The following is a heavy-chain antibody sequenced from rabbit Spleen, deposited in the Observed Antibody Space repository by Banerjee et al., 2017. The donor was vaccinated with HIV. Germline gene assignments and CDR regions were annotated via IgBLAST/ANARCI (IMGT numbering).Heavy chain of an antibody. V-gene: IGHV1S47*01. D-gene: IGHD1-1*01. CDR3: VRGASGSGYYSL. Sequence: QEQLMESGGGLVQPGGSLKLSYKASGFDFSRTVVSWVRRAPGKGLEWIGYIDLIFGTTYYENWVNGRFTISSHNAQNTLYLQLHSLTAADTATYFCVRGASGSGYYSLWGQGTLVTVS. CDR1: GFDFSRTV. J-gene: IGHJ3*01. CDR2: IDLIFGTT.